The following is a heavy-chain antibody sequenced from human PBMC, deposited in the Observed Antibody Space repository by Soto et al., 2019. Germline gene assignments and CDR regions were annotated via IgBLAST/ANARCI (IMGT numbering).Heavy chain of an antibody. CDR3: AIYYGSGSYSDYYYYHGMDV. Sequence: GASVKVSCKASGDTFTGYYMHWVRQSPGQGLEWMGWINPNSGGTNYAQKFQGWVTMTRDTSISTAYMELSRLRSDDTAVYYCAIYYGSGSYSDYYYYHGMDVWGQGTTVTVSS. V-gene: IGHV1-2*04. CDR1: GDTFTGYY. CDR2: INPNSGGT. D-gene: IGHD3-10*01. J-gene: IGHJ6*02.